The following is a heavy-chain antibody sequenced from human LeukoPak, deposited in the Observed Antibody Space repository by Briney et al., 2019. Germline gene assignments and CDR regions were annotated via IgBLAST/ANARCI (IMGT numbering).Heavy chain of an antibody. J-gene: IGHJ6*03. Sequence: ASVKVSCKASRGTFSTYAISWVRQAPGQGLEWMGGLIPIFGTANYAQKFQGRVTITADESTSTAYMELSSLRSEDTAVYYCARGYYDYVWGSQTLYYMDVWGKGTTVTVSS. CDR3: ARGYYDYVWGSQTLYYMDV. D-gene: IGHD3-16*01. CDR1: RGTFSTYA. V-gene: IGHV1-69*01. CDR2: LIPIFGTA.